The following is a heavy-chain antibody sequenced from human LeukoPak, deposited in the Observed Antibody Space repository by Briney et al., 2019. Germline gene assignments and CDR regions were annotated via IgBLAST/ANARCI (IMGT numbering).Heavy chain of an antibody. Sequence: SETLSLTCTVSGGSISSSSYYWGWIRQPPGKGLEWIGSIYYSGSTYYNPSLKSRVTISVDTSKNQFSLKLSSVTAEDTAVYYCAKDERDILGSRTPGGYNWFDPWGQGTLVTVSS. CDR1: GGSISSSSYY. CDR3: AKDERDILGSRTPGGYNWFDP. CDR2: IYYSGST. J-gene: IGHJ5*02. V-gene: IGHV4-39*07. D-gene: IGHD2-15*01.